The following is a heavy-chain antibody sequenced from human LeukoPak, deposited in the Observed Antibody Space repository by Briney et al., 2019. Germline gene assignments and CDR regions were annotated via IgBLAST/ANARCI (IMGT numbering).Heavy chain of an antibody. CDR1: GFTFDDYA. J-gene: IGHJ6*02. Sequence: GGSLRLSCAASGFTFDDYAMHWVRQAPGKGLEWVSGISWNSGSIGYADSVKGRFTISRDNAKNSLYLQMNSLRAEDTALYYCXXXXXXXXXXXXXXGXYYYYGMDVWGQGTTVTVSS. CDR2: ISWNSGSI. CDR3: XXXXXXXXXXXXXXGXYYYYGMDV. V-gene: IGHV3-9*01.